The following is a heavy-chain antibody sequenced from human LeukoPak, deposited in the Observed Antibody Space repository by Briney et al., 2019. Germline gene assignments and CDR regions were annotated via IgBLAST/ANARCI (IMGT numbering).Heavy chain of an antibody. CDR3: ASPMGATPWDAFDI. CDR2: IKQDGSEK. Sequence: GGSLRLSCAASGFTFSSYSMNWVRQAPGKGREWVANIKQDGSEKYYVDSVKGRFTISRDNAKNSLYLQMNSLRAEDTAMYYCASPMGATPWDAFDIWGQGTRVTVS. D-gene: IGHD1-26*01. CDR1: GFTFSSYS. J-gene: IGHJ3*02. V-gene: IGHV3-7*01.